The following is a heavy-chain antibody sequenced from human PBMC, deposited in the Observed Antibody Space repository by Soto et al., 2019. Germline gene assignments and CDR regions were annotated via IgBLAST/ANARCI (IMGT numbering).Heavy chain of an antibody. CDR3: AREVVVVPAAIGSIYYYYYGMDV. D-gene: IGHD2-2*02. CDR2: IYYSGSI. Sequence: SETMSLTCTVSSGSVSSGSYDWGWLRQPPGKGLEWFGYIYYSGSINYNPSLKSPVTLSVDTSKTPFSLKLSSVTAADTAVYYCAREVVVVPAAIGSIYYYYYGMDVWGQGTTVTVSS. CDR1: SGSVSSGSYD. J-gene: IGHJ6*02. V-gene: IGHV4-61*01.